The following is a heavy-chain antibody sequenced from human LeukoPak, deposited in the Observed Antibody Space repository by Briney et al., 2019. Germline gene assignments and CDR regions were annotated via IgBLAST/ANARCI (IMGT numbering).Heavy chain of an antibody. CDR2: IYYSGST. V-gene: IGHV4-39*01. J-gene: IGHJ4*02. Sequence: SETLSLTCTVSGGSISSSSYYWGWIRQPPGKGLEWIGSIYYSGSTYYNPSLKSRVTISVDTSKNQFSLKLNSVTAADTAVYYCARQETYYYDSSGYPIFDYWGQGTLVTVSS. D-gene: IGHD3-22*01. CDR3: ARQETYYYDSSGYPIFDY. CDR1: GGSISSSSYY.